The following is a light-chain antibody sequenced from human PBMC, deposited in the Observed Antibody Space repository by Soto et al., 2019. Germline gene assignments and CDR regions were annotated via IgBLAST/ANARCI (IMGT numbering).Light chain of an antibody. CDR2: EVT. CDR1: SSDIGPYNY. J-gene: IGLJ1*01. Sequence: QSALTQPASVSGSPGQSITISCIGTSSDIGPYNYVSWYQQHPDKAPKLILYEVTNRTSGASDRFSGSKSGNAAFLTISGLQAEDEADYYCSSYSSSATPYVVGTGTKLTVL. CDR3: SSYSSSATPYV. V-gene: IGLV2-14*01.